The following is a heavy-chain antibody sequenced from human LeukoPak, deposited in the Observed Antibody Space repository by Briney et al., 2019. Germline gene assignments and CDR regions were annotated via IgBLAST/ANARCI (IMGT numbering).Heavy chain of an antibody. CDR3: TREKAYCGTKSYYDY. J-gene: IGHJ4*02. Sequence: GGSLRLSCAASGFTFNNYDMHWVRQVTGKGLEWVSSIGTTGDTHYSDSVKGRFTISRDNAKNSVYLQMNSLRAGDTAVYYCTREKAYCGTKSYYDYWGQGTQVTVSS. CDR1: GFTFNNYD. D-gene: IGHD2-21*01. V-gene: IGHV3-13*01. CDR2: IGTTGDT.